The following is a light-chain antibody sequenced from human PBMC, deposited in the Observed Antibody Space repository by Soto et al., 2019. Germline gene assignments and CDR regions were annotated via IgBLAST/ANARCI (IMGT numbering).Light chain of an antibody. V-gene: IGKV3-20*01. CDR2: AAS. J-gene: IGKJ1*01. CDR1: SSISSSF. Sequence: EIVLTQSPGTLSLSPGERAALSCRTSSSISSSFLAWYQQRTGQAPRLVLYAASNRATGIPDRFSGSGSGTDFTLTISRLEPEDSAVYFCQQYGTSAWTFGRGTKVEV. CDR3: QQYGTSAWT.